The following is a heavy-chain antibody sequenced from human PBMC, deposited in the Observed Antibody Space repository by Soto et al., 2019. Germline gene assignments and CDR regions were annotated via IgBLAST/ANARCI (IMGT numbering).Heavy chain of an antibody. D-gene: IGHD3-22*01. J-gene: IGHJ6*02. Sequence: TLSLTCAVSAGSLSSSNWWTWVLQSPGKGLEWIGEIHHSGSTNYNPSLKSRVTMSIDKSKNQFSLKLTSVTAADTADYYCARTTYYDSSGYYNMDVWGQGTTVTVSS. V-gene: IGHV4-4*02. CDR1: AGSLSSSNW. CDR2: IHHSGST. CDR3: ARTTYYDSSGYYNMDV.